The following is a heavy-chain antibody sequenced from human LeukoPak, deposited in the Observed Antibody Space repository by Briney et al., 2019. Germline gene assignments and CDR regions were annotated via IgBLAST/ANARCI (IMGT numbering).Heavy chain of an antibody. V-gene: IGHV3-43*02. D-gene: IGHD3-10*01. CDR2: ITGDGTGA. Sequence: GGTLRLSRAASGFTFGVHVMYWVRHAPGRGLEWGSLITGDGTGAKYADSVRGRVTISRDNSKNSLYLQMNSLRTEDTALYYCAKGQRSGTYYNAFDYLGQGTLVTVSS. CDR3: AKGQRSGTYYNAFDY. CDR1: GFTFGVHV. J-gene: IGHJ4*02.